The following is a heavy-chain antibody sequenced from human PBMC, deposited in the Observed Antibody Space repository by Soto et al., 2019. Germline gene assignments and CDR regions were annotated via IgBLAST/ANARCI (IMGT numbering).Heavy chain of an antibody. CDR3: AKTGYSGYDFGARDYFDY. D-gene: IGHD5-12*01. Sequence: VQLVESGGVVVQPGGSLRLSCAASGFTFDDYTMHWVRQAPGKGLEWVSLISWDGGSTYYADSVKGRFTISRDNSKNSLYLQMNSLRTEDTALYYCAKTGYSGYDFGARDYFDYWGQGTLVTVSS. V-gene: IGHV3-43*01. CDR1: GFTFDDYT. CDR2: ISWDGGST. J-gene: IGHJ4*02.